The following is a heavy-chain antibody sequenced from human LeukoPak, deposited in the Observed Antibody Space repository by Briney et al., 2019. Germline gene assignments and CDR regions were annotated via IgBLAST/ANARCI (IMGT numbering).Heavy chain of an antibody. V-gene: IGHV3-9*03. CDR2: ISWNSGSI. CDR3: AKDSSTMVRGLGAFDI. Sequence: GRSLGLSCAASGFTFDDYAMHWVRQAPGKGLEWVSGISWNSGSIGYADSVKGRFTISRDNAKNSLYLQMNSLRAEDMALYYCAKDSSTMVRGLGAFDIWGQGTMVTVSS. D-gene: IGHD3-10*01. CDR1: GFTFDDYA. J-gene: IGHJ3*02.